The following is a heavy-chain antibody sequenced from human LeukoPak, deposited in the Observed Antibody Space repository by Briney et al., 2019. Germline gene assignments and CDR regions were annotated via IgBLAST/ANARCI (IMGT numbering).Heavy chain of an antibody. CDR3: AREGSSSWGLFDY. Sequence: PGGSLRLSCAASGFTFSSYWMHWVRQAPGKGLVWVSRIQNDGSSTSYVDSVKGRFTISRDNGKNTVYLQMNSLRAEDTAVYYCAREGSSSWGLFDYWGQGTLVTVSS. J-gene: IGHJ4*02. D-gene: IGHD6-13*01. V-gene: IGHV3-74*01. CDR2: IQNDGSST. CDR1: GFTFSSYW.